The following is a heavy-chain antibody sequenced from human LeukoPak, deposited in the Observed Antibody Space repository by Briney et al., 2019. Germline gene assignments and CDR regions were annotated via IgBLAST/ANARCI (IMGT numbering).Heavy chain of an antibody. J-gene: IGHJ5*02. CDR3: AKSHRVVTPVAWFDP. Sequence: PGGSLRLSCAASGFTFSSYAMSWVRQAPGKGLEWVSAISGSGGSTYYADSVKGRFTISRDNSKNTLYLQMNSLRAEDTAVSYCAKSHRVVTPVAWFDPWGQGTLVTVSS. CDR2: ISGSGGST. D-gene: IGHD4-23*01. CDR1: GFTFSSYA. V-gene: IGHV3-23*01.